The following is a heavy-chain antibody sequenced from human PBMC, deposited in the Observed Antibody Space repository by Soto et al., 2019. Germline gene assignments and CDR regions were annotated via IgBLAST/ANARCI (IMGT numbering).Heavy chain of an antibody. CDR2: IRSKSNSYAT. Sequence: EVQLVESGGGLVQPGGSLKLSCAVSGFTFSGSAMHWVRQASGKGLEWVGRIRSKSNSYATAYAVSVKVRFTISRDDSKNTAYLQMNSLNTEDTAVYSCTRGDGDYVRDYWGQGTLVTVSS. V-gene: IGHV3-73*01. CDR1: GFTFSGSA. D-gene: IGHD4-17*01. J-gene: IGHJ4*02. CDR3: TRGDGDYVRDY.